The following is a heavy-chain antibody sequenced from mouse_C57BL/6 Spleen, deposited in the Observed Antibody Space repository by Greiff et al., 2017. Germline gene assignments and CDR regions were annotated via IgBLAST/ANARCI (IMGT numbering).Heavy chain of an antibody. CDR3: ARSDYGSRYYAMDY. D-gene: IGHD1-1*01. J-gene: IGHJ4*01. CDR2: IYPGSGNT. V-gene: IGHV1-76*01. Sequence: QVQLQQSGAELVRPGASVKLSCKASGYTFTDYYINWVKQRPGQGLEWIARIYPGSGNTYYNEKFKGKATLTAEKSSSTAYMQLSSLTSEDSAVYFCARSDYGSRYYAMDYWGQGTSVTVSS. CDR1: GYTFTDYY.